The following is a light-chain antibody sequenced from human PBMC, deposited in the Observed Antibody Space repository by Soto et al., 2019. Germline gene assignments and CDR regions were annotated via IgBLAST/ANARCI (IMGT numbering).Light chain of an antibody. CDR1: QSISSW. CDR3: QQYNSYSRT. CDR2: DAS. V-gene: IGKV1-5*01. Sequence: DIQMTQSPSTLSASVGDRVTITCRASQSISSWLAWYQQKPGKAPKLLIYDASSLESGVPSRFSGSGSGTDFTLAISILQPEDFATYSCQQYNSYSRTVGQGTKGDIK. J-gene: IGKJ1*01.